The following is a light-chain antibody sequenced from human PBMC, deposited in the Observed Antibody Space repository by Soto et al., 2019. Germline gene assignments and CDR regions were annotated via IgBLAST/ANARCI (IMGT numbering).Light chain of an antibody. CDR1: QVISSY. Sequence: IQFTQFPSFLSASVGKRITLTCRAIQVISSYLAWYQQKPGKAPKLLIYAASTLQSGVPSRFSGSGSGTEFTLTISSLQPEDFATYSCQQLNSYPLTFGGGTKVDIK. CDR2: AAS. V-gene: IGKV1-9*01. J-gene: IGKJ4*01. CDR3: QQLNSYPLT.